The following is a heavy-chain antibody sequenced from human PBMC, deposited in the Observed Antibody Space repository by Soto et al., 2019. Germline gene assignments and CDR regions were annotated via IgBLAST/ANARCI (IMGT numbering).Heavy chain of an antibody. V-gene: IGHV1-69*13. D-gene: IGHD3-3*01. CDR1: GGTFSSYA. CDR3: ARAFPYYDFWSGYYGPTLDYYYYGMDV. CDR2: IIPIFGTA. Sequence: GASVKVSCKASGGTFSSYAISWVRQAPGQGLEWMGGIIPIFGTANYAQKFQGRVTITADESTSTAYMELSSLRSEDTAVYYCARAFPYYDFWSGYYGPTLDYYYYGMDVWGQGTTVTVSS. J-gene: IGHJ6*02.